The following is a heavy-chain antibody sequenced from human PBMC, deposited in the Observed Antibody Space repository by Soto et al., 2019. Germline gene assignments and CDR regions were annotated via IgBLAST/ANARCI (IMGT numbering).Heavy chain of an antibody. CDR2: ISSSSSTI. J-gene: IGHJ2*01. D-gene: IGHD2-15*01. CDR1: GFTFSSYS. V-gene: IGHV3-48*04. Sequence: GGSLRLSCAASGFTFSSYSMNWVRQAPGKGLEWVSYISSSSSTIYYADSVKGRFTISRDNAKNSLYLQMNSLRAEDTAVYYCARDAAATVGYFDLWGRGTLVTVSS. CDR3: ARDAAATVGYFDL.